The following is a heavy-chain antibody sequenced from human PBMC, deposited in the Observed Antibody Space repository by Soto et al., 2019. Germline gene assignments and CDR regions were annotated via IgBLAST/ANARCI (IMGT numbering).Heavy chain of an antibody. Sequence: SETLSLTCTVSGGSIRSGDSYWSWIRQPPGKGLEWIGYIYYSGSTYYNPSLKSRVTISLDTSKNQFSLNLSSVTAADTAVYYCARTPYSDRSCTDYWGQGTLVTVSS. J-gene: IGHJ4*02. CDR1: GGSIRSGDSY. CDR2: IYYSGST. CDR3: ARTPYSDRSCTDY. D-gene: IGHD3-22*01. V-gene: IGHV4-30-4*01.